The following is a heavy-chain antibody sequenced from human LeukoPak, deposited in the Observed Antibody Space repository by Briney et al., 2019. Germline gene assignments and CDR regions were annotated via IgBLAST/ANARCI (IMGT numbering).Heavy chain of an antibody. CDR2: ISWNSGSI. D-gene: IGHD5-18*01. CDR3: AKAYSYGSGLDY. J-gene: IGHJ4*02. V-gene: IGHV3-9*01. Sequence: GGSLRLSCAASGFTFDDYAMHWVRQAPGKGLEWVSGISWNSGSIGYADSVKGRFTISRDNAKNSLYLQMNSLRAEDTALYYCAKAYSYGSGLDYWGQGTLVTVSS. CDR1: GFTFDDYA.